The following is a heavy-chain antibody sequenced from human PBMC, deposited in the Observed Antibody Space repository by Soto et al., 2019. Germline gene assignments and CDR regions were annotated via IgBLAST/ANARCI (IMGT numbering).Heavy chain of an antibody. CDR2: ISYDGSNK. Sequence: QVQLVESGGGVVQPGRSLRLSCAASGFTFSSYAMHWVRQAPGKGLEWVAVISYDGSNKYYADSVKGRFTISRDNSKNTLYLQKNSLRAEGTAVYYCARAPGGTHSYYYGMDVWGQGTTVTVSS. CDR3: ARAPGGTHSYYYGMDV. CDR1: GFTFSSYA. V-gene: IGHV3-30-3*01. J-gene: IGHJ6*02. D-gene: IGHD1-1*01.